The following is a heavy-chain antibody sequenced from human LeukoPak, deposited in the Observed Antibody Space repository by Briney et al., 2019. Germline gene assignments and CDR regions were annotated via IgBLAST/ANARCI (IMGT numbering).Heavy chain of an antibody. V-gene: IGHV1-46*01. D-gene: IGHD4-11*01. Sequence: GASVKVSCKASGYTFTSYYMHWVRQAPGQGLEWMGIINPSGGSTSYAQKFQGRVTMTRDTSTSTVYMELSSLRSEDTAVYYCARAGTTVTRVLPWFDPWGQGTLVTVSS. CDR2: INPSGGST. CDR3: ARAGTTVTRVLPWFDP. CDR1: GYTFTSYY. J-gene: IGHJ5*02.